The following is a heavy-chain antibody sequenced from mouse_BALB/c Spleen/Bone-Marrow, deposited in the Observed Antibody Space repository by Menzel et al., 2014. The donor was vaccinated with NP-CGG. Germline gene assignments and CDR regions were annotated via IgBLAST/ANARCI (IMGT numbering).Heavy chain of an antibody. V-gene: IGHV5-17*02. CDR2: ISSGSSTI. CDR1: GFTFSSFG. CDR3: TRGGNWDDFDS. Sequence: DVKLVESGGGLVQPGGSRKLSCAASGFTFSSFGMHWVRQAPEKGLEWVAYISSGSSTIFYADTVKGRFTGSRDNPKNTLFLQMTSLRSEDTAMYFCTRGGNWDDFDSWGQGTTLTVSS. D-gene: IGHD4-1*01. J-gene: IGHJ2*01.